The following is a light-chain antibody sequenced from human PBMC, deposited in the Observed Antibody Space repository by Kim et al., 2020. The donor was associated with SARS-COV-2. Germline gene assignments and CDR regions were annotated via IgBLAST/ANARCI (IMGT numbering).Light chain of an antibody. J-gene: IGLJ1*01. CDR3: QSFDSSLSAYV. Sequence: RVTITCTGSTSNIGAGYDVHWYQQLPGTAPNLLIYGNNNRPSGVPDRFSGSKSGTSASLAITGLQAEDEADYYCQSFDSSLSAYVFGTGTKVTVL. V-gene: IGLV1-40*01. CDR1: TSNIGAGYD. CDR2: GNN.